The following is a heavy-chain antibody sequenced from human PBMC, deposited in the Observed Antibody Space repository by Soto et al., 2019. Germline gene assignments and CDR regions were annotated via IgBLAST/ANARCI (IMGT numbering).Heavy chain of an antibody. J-gene: IGHJ5*02. D-gene: IGHD4-17*01. CDR3: ARTPIDYGDYGSWFDP. CDR1: GFTFSSYS. Sequence: GGSLRLSCAASGFTFSSYSMNWVRQAPGKGLEWVSYISSSSSTIYYADSVKGRFTISRDNAKNSLYMQMNSLRAEDTAVYYCARTPIDYGDYGSWFDPWGQGTLVTVSS. CDR2: ISSSSSTI. V-gene: IGHV3-48*01.